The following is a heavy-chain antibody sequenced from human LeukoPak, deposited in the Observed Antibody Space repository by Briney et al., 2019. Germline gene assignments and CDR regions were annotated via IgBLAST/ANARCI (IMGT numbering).Heavy chain of an antibody. J-gene: IGHJ4*02. Sequence: GSLRLSCAASGFTFSTYWMGWVRQAPGMGLEWVANINRDASTMHYVDSVKGRSTISRDNAKNSLSLQMNSLRAEDTALYYCARDNGGSLDYWGQGTLVTVSS. D-gene: IGHD1-26*01. CDR3: ARDNGGSLDY. V-gene: IGHV3-7*01. CDR1: GFTFSTYW. CDR2: INRDASTM.